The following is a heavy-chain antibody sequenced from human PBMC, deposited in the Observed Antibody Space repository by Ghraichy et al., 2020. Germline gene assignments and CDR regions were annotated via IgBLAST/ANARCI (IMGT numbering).Heavy chain of an antibody. D-gene: IGHD2-2*01. J-gene: IGHJ6*02. CDR3: ARLFGSSTPRVHYYGMDV. V-gene: IGHV1-18*01. Sequence: ASVKVSCKASGYTFTSYGISWVRQAPGQGLEWMGWISAYNGNTNYAQKLQGRVTMTTDTSTSTAYMELRSLRSDDTAVYYCARLFGSSTPRVHYYGMDVWGQGTTVTVSS. CDR2: ISAYNGNT. CDR1: GYTFTSYG.